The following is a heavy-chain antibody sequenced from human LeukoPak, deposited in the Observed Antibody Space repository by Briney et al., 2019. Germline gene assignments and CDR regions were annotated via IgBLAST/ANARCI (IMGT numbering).Heavy chain of an antibody. J-gene: IGHJ4*02. D-gene: IGHD6-13*01. CDR3: TIAAAGTWPFDY. Sequence: SVKVSCKASGYTFTSYAISWVRQAPGQGLEWMGRIIPIFGTANYAQKFQGRVTITTDESTSTAYMELSSLRSEDTAVYYCTIAAAGTWPFDYWGQGTLVTVSS. CDR1: GYTFTSYA. V-gene: IGHV1-69*05. CDR2: IIPIFGTA.